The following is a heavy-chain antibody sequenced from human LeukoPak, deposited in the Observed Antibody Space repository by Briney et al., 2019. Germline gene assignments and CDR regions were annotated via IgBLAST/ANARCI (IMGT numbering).Heavy chain of an antibody. CDR3: AKDRLTLDYYDSMDDFDY. CDR1: GFIFSNYG. D-gene: IGHD3-22*01. J-gene: IGHJ4*02. CDR2: VRVDGHTT. V-gene: IGHV3-23*01. Sequence: PGGSLRLSCVASGFIFSNYGMSWVRQVPGKGLEWVSSVRVDGHTTFYADSVKGRFTISRDNSKNTLYLQMNSLRAEDTAVYYCAKDRLTLDYYDSMDDFDYWGQGTLVTVSS.